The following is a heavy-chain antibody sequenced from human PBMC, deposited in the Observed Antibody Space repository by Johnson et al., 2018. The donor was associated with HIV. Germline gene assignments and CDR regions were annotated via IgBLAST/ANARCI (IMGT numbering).Heavy chain of an antibody. J-gene: IGHJ3*02. D-gene: IGHD4-11*01. CDR3: ARIDYSNYEEAFDI. CDR2: ISYDGSNK. Sequence: QVQLVESGGGVVQPGRSLRLSCTVSGIIFSHYGMHWVRQAPGKGLEWVAVISYDGSNKYYADSVKGRFTISRDNSKNTLYLQMNSLRAEDTAVYYCARIDYSNYEEAFDIWGQGTMVTVSS. V-gene: IGHV3-30*03. CDR1: GIIFSHYG.